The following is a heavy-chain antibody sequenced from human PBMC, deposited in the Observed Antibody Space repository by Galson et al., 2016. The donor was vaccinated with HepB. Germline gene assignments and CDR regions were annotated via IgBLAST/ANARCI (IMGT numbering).Heavy chain of an antibody. CDR2: INPGNGNT. CDR3: ARDPGVSSTRFDS. D-gene: IGHD1-26*01. CDR1: GYSFTNYA. J-gene: IGHJ4*02. V-gene: IGHV1-3*01. Sequence: SVKVSCKASGYSFTNYAIHWVRQAPGQRLEWMGWINPGNGNTKYSQKFQGRVTITRDTSATTDYMELSSLGPEDTAVYYCARDPGVSSTRFDSWGQGTLVTVSA.